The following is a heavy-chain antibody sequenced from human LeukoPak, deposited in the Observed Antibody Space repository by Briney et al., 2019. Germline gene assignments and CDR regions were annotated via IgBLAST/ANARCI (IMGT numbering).Heavy chain of an antibody. V-gene: IGHV1-46*01. Sequence: ASVKVSCKASGYTFTSYYMHWVRQAPGQGLEWMGIINPSGGSTSYAQKFRGRVTMTRDTSTSTVYMELSSLRSEDTAVYYCARVYYDILTGYYLPDYWGQGTLVTVSP. CDR1: GYTFTSYY. D-gene: IGHD3-9*01. CDR3: ARVYYDILTGYYLPDY. J-gene: IGHJ4*02. CDR2: INPSGGST.